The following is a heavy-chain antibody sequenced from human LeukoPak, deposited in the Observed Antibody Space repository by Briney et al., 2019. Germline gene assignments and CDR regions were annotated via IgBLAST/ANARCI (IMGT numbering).Heavy chain of an antibody. V-gene: IGHV3-7*01. J-gene: IGHJ4*02. D-gene: IGHD2-2*01. CDR1: GFTFSRFW. CDR2: IKQGGSDT. CDR3: VRVIVAVPAKSDYFDY. Sequence: GGSLRLSCAASGFTFSRFWMRWVRQVPGKGLEWVASIKQGGSDTYYVDSVKGRFTVSRDNAKNSLYLQMNSLRADDTAVYYCVRVIVAVPAKSDYFDYWGQGTLVTVSS.